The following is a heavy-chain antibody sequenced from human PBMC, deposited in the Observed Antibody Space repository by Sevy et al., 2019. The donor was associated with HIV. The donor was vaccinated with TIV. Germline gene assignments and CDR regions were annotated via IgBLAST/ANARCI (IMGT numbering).Heavy chain of an antibody. CDR3: TRGSGSKTWFDP. J-gene: IGHJ5*02. CDR2: IIPIFGTA. D-gene: IGHD5-12*01. Sequence: ASVKVSCKTSGGTFSSYAISWVRQAPGQGLEWMGGIIPIFGTANYAQKFQGRVTITADESTSTAYMDLSSLRSEDTDVYYCTRGSGSKTWFDPWGQGTLVTVSS. V-gene: IGHV1-69*13. CDR1: GGTFSSYA.